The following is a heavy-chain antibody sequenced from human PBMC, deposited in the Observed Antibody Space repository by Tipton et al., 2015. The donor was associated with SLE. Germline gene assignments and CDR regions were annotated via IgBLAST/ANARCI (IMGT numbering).Heavy chain of an antibody. D-gene: IGHD3-3*01. Sequence: TLSLTCTVSGGSFGSGGYYWTWVRQSAGKGLEFIGRIYTSGSTNYNPSLESRVTISVDTSKNQFYLRLTSVTAADTAVYYCARGFHHDFWSSHNNEKGPRTYYFDSWGPGTQLTVSS. CDR1: GGSFGSGGYY. CDR2: IYTSGST. CDR3: ARGFHHDFWSSHNNEKGPRTYYFDS. V-gene: IGHV4-61*02. J-gene: IGHJ4*02.